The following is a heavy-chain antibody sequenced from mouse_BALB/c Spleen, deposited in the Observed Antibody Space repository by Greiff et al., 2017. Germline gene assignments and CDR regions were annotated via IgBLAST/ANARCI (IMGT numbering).Heavy chain of an antibody. CDR1: SYTFTDYA. Sequence: VQLQQSGPELVRPGVSVKISCKGSSYTFTDYAMHWVKQSHAKSLEWIGVISTYYGNTNYNQKFKGKASMTVDKSSSTAYMELARLTSEDSAVYYCARGGALYAMDYWGQGTSVTVSS. V-gene: IGHV1-67*01. CDR3: ARGGALYAMDY. J-gene: IGHJ4*01. CDR2: ISTYYGNT.